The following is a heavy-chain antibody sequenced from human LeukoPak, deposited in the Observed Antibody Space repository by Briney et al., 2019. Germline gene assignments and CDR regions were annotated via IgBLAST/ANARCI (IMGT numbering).Heavy chain of an antibody. D-gene: IGHD6-6*01. J-gene: IGHJ5*02. CDR1: GGSISSYY. CDR3: ARVGAAHLFWFDP. Sequence: SETLSLTCTVSGGSISSYYWSWIRQPPGKGLEWIGYTYTSGSTNYNPSLKSRVTISVDTSKNQFSLKLSSVTAADTAVYYCARVGAAHLFWFDPWGQGTLVTVSS. CDR2: TYTSGST. V-gene: IGHV4-4*09.